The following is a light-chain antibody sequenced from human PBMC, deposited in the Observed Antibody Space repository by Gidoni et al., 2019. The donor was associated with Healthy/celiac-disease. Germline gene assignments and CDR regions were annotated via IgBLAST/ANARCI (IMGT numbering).Light chain of an antibody. CDR1: QRVSSSY. CDR3: QQYGSSQT. CDR2: GAS. V-gene: IGKV3-20*01. Sequence: EIVLTQSPGTLSLSPGERATLSCRARQRVSSSYLAWYQQKPGQAPRLLIYGASSRATGIPDRFSGSGSGTDFTLTISRLEPEDFAVYYCQQYGSSQTFGQGTKVEIK. J-gene: IGKJ1*01.